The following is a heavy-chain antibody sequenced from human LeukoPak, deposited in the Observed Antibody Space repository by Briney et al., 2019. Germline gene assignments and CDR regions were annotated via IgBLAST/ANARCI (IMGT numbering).Heavy chain of an antibody. CDR3: AKGYSSGWYYFDD. D-gene: IGHD6-19*01. CDR2: ITGSGGTT. CDR1: GFTFDNYA. J-gene: IGHJ4*02. V-gene: IGHV3-23*01. Sequence: PGGSLRLSCAASGFTFDNYAMSWVRQAPGKGLEWVSGITGSGGTTNYADSVKGRLTISRDNSKNTLSLQMNSLRADDTAVYYCAKGYSSGWYYFDDWRQRTRVSVSS.